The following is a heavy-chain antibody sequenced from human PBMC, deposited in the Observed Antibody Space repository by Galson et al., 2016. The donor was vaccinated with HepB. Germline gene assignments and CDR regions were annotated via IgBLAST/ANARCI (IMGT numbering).Heavy chain of an antibody. CDR3: AREGAYSSGWYYFDY. Sequence: ETLSLTCTVSGGSISSNSHYWGWIRQPPGKGLEWIGSIYYSGSTYYNSSLQSRVTISVDTSKNHFSLKLSSLTAADTAVYYCAREGAYSSGWYYFDYWGQGTLVTVSS. J-gene: IGHJ4*02. D-gene: IGHD6-19*01. V-gene: IGHV4-39*07. CDR1: GGSISSNSHY. CDR2: IYYSGST.